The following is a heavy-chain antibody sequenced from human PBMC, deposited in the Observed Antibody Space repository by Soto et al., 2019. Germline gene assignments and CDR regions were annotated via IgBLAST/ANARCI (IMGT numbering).Heavy chain of an antibody. CDR3: GRRDSRGWYPFDD. Sequence: ASVKVSCKASGYTFTSYYMHWVRQAPGQGLEWVGVINPSGGTTSYPQRFQGRVTMTSDSSTNTVYMVLSSLRTEDTAVFFCGRRDSRGWYPFDDWGQGTLVTVAS. V-gene: IGHV1-46*01. D-gene: IGHD6-19*01. CDR2: INPSGGTT. J-gene: IGHJ4*02. CDR1: GYTFTSYY.